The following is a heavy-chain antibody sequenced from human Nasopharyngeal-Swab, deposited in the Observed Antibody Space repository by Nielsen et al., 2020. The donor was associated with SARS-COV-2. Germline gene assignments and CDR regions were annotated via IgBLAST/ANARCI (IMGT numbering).Heavy chain of an antibody. CDR1: GFTFSSYS. CDR3: AREGRVYDFWSGYYMDAFDI. Sequence: GESLKISCAASGFTFSSYSMNWVRQAPGKGLEWVSSISSSGSTIYYADSVKGRFTISRDNAKNSLYLQMNSLRAEDTAVYYCAREGRVYDFWSGYYMDAFDIWGQGTMVTVSS. CDR2: ISSSGSTI. J-gene: IGHJ3*02. D-gene: IGHD3-3*01. V-gene: IGHV3-48*04.